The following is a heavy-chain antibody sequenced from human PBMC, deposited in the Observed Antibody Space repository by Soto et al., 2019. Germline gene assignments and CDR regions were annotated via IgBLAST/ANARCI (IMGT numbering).Heavy chain of an antibody. Sequence: PGGSLRLSCAASGFTFSTYWMNWVRQSPGKGLEWVSYISSSSSYTNYADSVKGRFTISRDNAKNSLYLQMNSLRAEDTAVYYCARISVVVVEDAFDIWGQGTMVTVSS. CDR2: ISSSSSYT. CDR1: GFTFSTYW. D-gene: IGHD3-22*01. CDR3: ARISVVVVEDAFDI. V-gene: IGHV3-21*05. J-gene: IGHJ3*02.